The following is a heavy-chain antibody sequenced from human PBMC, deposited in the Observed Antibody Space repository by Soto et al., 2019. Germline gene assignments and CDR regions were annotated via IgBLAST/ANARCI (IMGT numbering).Heavy chain of an antibody. D-gene: IGHD2-2*01. Sequence: QVHLQESGPGLVKPSGPRSLTCLSLGPPATGSHGGIWAGHPQGRGRGGFGDIFHVGFPSYTPSLKNRVYMSIDQSRNQFSLKLSSVTDADTAVYYCARVRHPTSTSPAAVLYYLDYWGQGTLVTVSS. CDR1: GPPATGSHG. CDR3: ARVRHPTSTSPAAVLYYLDY. CDR2: IFHVGFP. V-gene: IGHV4-4*02. J-gene: IGHJ4*02.